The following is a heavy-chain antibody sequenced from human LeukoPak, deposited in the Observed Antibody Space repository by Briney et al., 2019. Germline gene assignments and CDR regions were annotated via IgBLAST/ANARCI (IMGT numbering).Heavy chain of an antibody. CDR1: G. J-gene: IGHJ3*02. Sequence: GMTWARQARGKGLEWVSGRNWDGGSTGYADSVKGRFTISRDNAKNFLYLQMNSLRAEDTALYYCARTVSSAGWSDDAFDIWGQGTMVTVSS. CDR2: RNWDGGST. D-gene: IGHD6-19*01. CDR3: ARTVSSAGWSDDAFDI. V-gene: IGHV3-20*03.